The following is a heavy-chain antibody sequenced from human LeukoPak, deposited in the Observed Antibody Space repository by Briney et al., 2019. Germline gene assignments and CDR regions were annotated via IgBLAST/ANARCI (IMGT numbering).Heavy chain of an antibody. CDR1: GFTFSSYG. CDR3: AKACVRYYDSSADTCLGY. D-gene: IGHD3-22*01. Sequence: PGGSLRLSCAASGFTFSSYGMHWVRQAPGKGLEWVAVISYDGSNKYYADSVKGRFTISRDNSKNTLYLQMNSLRAEDTAVYYCAKACVRYYDSSADTCLGYWGQGTLVTVSS. J-gene: IGHJ4*02. CDR2: ISYDGSNK. V-gene: IGHV3-30*18.